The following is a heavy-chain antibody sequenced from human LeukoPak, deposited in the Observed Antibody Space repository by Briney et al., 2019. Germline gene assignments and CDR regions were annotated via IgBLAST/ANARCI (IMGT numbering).Heavy chain of an antibody. CDR2: IYYSGST. CDR1: GGSISSYY. J-gene: IGHJ4*02. Sequence: PSETLSPTCTVSGGSISSYYWSWIRQPPGKGLEWIGYIYYSGSTNYNPSLKSRVTISVGTSKNQFSLKLSSVTAADTAVYYCARDKWSSGYQTYYFDYWGQGTLVTVSS. CDR3: ARDKWSSGYQTYYFDY. D-gene: IGHD3-22*01. V-gene: IGHV4-59*01.